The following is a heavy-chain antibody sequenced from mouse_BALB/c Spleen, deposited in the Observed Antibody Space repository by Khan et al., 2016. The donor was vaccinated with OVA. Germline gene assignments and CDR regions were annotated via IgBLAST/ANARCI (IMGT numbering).Heavy chain of an antibody. D-gene: IGHD2-14*01. Sequence: QVQLKQSGAELARPGASVKMSCKTSGHIFTNYPMHWVKQRPGQGLEWFGYINPSSGYTNYNQKFKDKATLTADKSSSTAYMQLSSLTSDDSAVYYCASYYRYPAWFAYWGQGTLVTVSA. CDR1: GHIFTNYP. CDR2: INPSSGYT. J-gene: IGHJ3*01. CDR3: ASYYRYPAWFAY. V-gene: IGHV1-4*01.